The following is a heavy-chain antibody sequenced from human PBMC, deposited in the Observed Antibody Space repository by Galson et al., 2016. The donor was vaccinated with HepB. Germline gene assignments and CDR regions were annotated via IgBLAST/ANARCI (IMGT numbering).Heavy chain of an antibody. CDR1: GFTFSSYW. Sequence: PRLSCAASGFTFSSYWMSWVRQAPGKGLEWVANIKQDESEKYYVDSIKGRFTIFRDNGEQSLYLQMNSLRAEDTAVYYCARVRYYGSDLWGQGTLVTVSS. J-gene: IGHJ5*02. V-gene: IGHV3-7*01. D-gene: IGHD3-10*01. CDR3: ARVRYYGSDL. CDR2: IKQDESEK.